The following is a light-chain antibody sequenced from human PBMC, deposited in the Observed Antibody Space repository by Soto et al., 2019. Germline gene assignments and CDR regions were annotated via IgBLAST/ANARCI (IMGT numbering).Light chain of an antibody. CDR3: QQYGSSLYT. CDR1: QSVSSSY. V-gene: IGKV3-20*01. J-gene: IGKJ2*01. CDR2: GAS. Sequence: EIVLTQSPGTLSLSPGERATLSCRASQSVSSSYLAWYQKKPGQAPRLLIYGASRRATGIPDRFSGSGSGTDFPLTISRLEPEDFAVYYCQQYGSSLYTFGQVTKLEIK.